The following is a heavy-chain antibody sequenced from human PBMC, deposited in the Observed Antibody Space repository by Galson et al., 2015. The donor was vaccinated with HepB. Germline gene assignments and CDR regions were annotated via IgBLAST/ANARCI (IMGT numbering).Heavy chain of an antibody. CDR1: GYTFTSYG. D-gene: IGHD3-3*01. V-gene: IGHV1-18*04. J-gene: IGHJ4*02. CDR2: ISAYNGNT. Sequence: SVKVSCKASGYTFTSYGISWVRQAPGQGLEWMGWISAYNGNTNYAQKLQGRVTMTTDTSTSTAYMELRSLRSDDTAVYYCARGPYYDFWSGYYPGSGFDYWGQGTLVTVSS. CDR3: ARGPYYDFWSGYYPGSGFDY.